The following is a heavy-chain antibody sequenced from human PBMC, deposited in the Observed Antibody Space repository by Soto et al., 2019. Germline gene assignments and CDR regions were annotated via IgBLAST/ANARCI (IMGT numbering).Heavy chain of an antibody. CDR1: GFTFSSYA. D-gene: IGHD1-26*01. J-gene: IGHJ4*02. CDR3: AKAQYSGTSKTLDY. CDR2: ISDSGTT. V-gene: IGHV3-23*01. Sequence: EVQLLESGGGLIQPGGSLRLSCAASGFTFSSYAMYWVRQAPGKGLEWVSGISDSGTTYYADSVKGRFTITRDNSKSTLYLQMATLRGEDTALYYCAKAQYSGTSKTLDYWGQGTLVTVST.